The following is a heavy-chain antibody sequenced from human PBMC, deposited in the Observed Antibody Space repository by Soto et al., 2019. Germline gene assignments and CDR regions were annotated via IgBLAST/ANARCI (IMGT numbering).Heavy chain of an antibody. J-gene: IGHJ4*02. D-gene: IGHD2-21*02. CDR3: ARGFNPQIPATASDY. CDR2: ISAYNGNT. CDR1: GYTFTSYG. Sequence: ASVKVSCKASGYTFTSYGISWVRQAPGQGLEWMGWISAYNGNTNYAQKLQGRVTMTTDTSTSTAYMELRSLRSDDTAVYYCARGFNPQIPATASDYWGQGTLVTVSS. V-gene: IGHV1-18*01.